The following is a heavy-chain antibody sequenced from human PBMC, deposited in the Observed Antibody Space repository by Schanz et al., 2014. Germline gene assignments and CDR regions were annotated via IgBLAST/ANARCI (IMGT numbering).Heavy chain of an antibody. CDR3: ARGPLGTSP. V-gene: IGHV1-69*09. CDR2: IISILGIP. J-gene: IGHJ5*02. D-gene: IGHD5-12*01. Sequence: QVHLVQSGAEVHKPGASLKISCKASGYTFTNFFLHWVRQAPGQGLEWMGRIISILGIPNYAQKFQGRVTFTADKSTSTAYMELSSLKAEDTAVYYCARGPLGTSPWGQGTLVNVSS. CDR1: GYTFTNFF.